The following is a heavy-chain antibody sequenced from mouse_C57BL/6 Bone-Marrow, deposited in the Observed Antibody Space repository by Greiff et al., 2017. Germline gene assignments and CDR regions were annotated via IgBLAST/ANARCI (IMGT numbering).Heavy chain of an antibody. Sequence: EVQLVESGPGLVKPSQSLSLTCSVTGYSITSGYYWNWIRQFPGNKLEWMGYISYDGSNNYNPSLKNRISITRDTSKNQFFLKLNSVTTEDTATYYCARVPITTVVAPYFDYWGQGTTLTVSS. CDR3: ARVPITTVVAPYFDY. J-gene: IGHJ2*01. CDR1: GYSITSGYY. CDR2: ISYDGSN. D-gene: IGHD1-1*01. V-gene: IGHV3-6*01.